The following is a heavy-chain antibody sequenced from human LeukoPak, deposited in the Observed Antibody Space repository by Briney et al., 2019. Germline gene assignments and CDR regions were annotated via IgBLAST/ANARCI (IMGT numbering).Heavy chain of an antibody. V-gene: IGHV3-74*03. J-gene: IGHJ4*02. CDR3: ARMSYDSSGYYDY. D-gene: IGHD3-22*01. Sequence: GGSLRLSCAASGFTFSRYRMHWVRQAPGKGLVWVSRINSDGSSTTYADSVKGRCTISRDNAKNTLYLHMNSLRAEDTAVYYCARMSYDSSGYYDYWGQGTLVTVSS. CDR1: GFTFSRYR. CDR2: INSDGSST.